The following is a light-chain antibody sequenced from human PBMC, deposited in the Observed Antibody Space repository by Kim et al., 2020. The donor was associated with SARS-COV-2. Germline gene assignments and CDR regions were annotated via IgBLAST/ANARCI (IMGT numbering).Light chain of an antibody. V-gene: IGLV3-19*01. CDR3: NSRDSSGNHLV. Sequence: SSELTQDPAVSVALGQTVRITCQGDSLRSYYASWYQQKPGQAPVLVIYGKNNRPSGIPDRFSGSSSGNTASLTITGAQAEDEADYYCNSRDSSGNHLVFGGGNQLTGL. J-gene: IGLJ2*01. CDR2: GKN. CDR1: SLRSYY.